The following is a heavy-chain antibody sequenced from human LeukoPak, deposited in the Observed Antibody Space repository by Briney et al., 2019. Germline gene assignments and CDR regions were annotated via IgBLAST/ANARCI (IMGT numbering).Heavy chain of an antibody. CDR3: VRGRGTTEFRSHAFDI. D-gene: IGHD1-1*01. J-gene: IGHJ3*02. V-gene: IGHV3-33*01. CDR1: RFTFSSYG. CDR2: IWYDGSDK. Sequence: GGSLRLSCAASRFTFSSYGMHWVRQAPGKGLEWVAVIWYDGSDKYYADSVKGRFTISRDNAKNTLFLQMNRLRDEDTAVYYCVRGRGTTEFRSHAFDIWGQGTMVTVSS.